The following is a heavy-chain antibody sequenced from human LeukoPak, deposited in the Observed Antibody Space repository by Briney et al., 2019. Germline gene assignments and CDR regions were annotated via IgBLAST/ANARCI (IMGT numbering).Heavy chain of an antibody. D-gene: IGHD6-13*01. V-gene: IGHV3-30*03. J-gene: IGHJ4*02. CDR1: GFTFSSYG. CDR2: ISYDGSNK. Sequence: GRSLRLSCAASGFTFSSYGMHWVRQAPGKGLEWVAVISYDGSNKYYADSVKGRFTISRDNSKNTLYLQMNSLRAEDTAVYYCARCSSSCSNWGQGTLVTVSS. CDR3: ARCSSSCSN.